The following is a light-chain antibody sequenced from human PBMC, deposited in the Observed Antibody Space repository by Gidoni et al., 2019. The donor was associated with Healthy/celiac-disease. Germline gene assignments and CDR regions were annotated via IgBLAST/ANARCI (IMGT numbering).Light chain of an antibody. Sequence: ELVLPQSPATLSLSPGERATLSCRASQSVSSYLAWYQQKPGQAPRLLIYDASNRATGIPARFSGSGSGTDFTLTISSLEPEDFAVYYCQQRSNWPPKLTFGGGTKVEIK. CDR2: DAS. J-gene: IGKJ4*01. CDR3: QQRSNWPPKLT. V-gene: IGKV3-11*01. CDR1: QSVSSY.